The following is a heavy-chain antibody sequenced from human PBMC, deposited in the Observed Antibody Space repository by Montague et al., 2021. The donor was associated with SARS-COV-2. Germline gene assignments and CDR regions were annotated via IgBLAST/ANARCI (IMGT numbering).Heavy chain of an antibody. CDR1: GRFVRSYY. Sequence: SETLSLTCIVSGRFVRSYYWSWIRQPPGKGLEWIGDIYDSGSTNYNPSXXSGVTISVDTSKNQFSLKLSSVTAADTAVYYCARENTVTTFGGPYYIDSWGQGTLVTVSA. CDR3: ARENTVTTFGGPYYIDS. D-gene: IGHD4-17*01. CDR2: IYDSGST. J-gene: IGHJ4*02. V-gene: IGHV4-59*02.